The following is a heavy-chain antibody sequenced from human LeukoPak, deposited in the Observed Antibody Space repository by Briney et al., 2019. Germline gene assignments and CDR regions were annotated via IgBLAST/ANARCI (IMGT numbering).Heavy chain of an antibody. D-gene: IGHD5-12*01. V-gene: IGHV1-18*01. CDR2: ISAYNGNT. J-gene: IGHJ4*02. Sequence: ASVKVSCKASGYTFTSYGISWVRQAPGQGLEWMGWISAYNGNTNYAQKFQGRVTITADESTSTAYMELSSLRSEDTAVYYCARSGPGGYSGYELDYWGQGTLVTVSS. CDR1: GYTFTSYG. CDR3: ARSGPGGYSGYELDY.